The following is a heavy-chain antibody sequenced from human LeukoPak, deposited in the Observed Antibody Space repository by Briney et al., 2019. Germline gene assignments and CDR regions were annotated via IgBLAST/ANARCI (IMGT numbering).Heavy chain of an antibody. CDR1: GYTFTGYY. J-gene: IGHJ4*02. CDR3: ARASYTLSGNPASDFDY. V-gene: IGHV1-2*02. CDR2: INPNSGGT. D-gene: IGHD3-16*02. Sequence: ASVKVSCKASGYTFTGYYMHWVRQAPGQGLEWMGWINPNSGGTNYAQKFQGRVTMTRDTSISTAYMELSRLRSEDTAVYYCARASYTLSGNPASDFDYWGQGTLVTVSS.